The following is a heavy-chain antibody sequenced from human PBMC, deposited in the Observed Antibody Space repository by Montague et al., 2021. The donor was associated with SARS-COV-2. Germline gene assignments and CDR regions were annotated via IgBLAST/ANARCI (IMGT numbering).Heavy chain of an antibody. CDR1: GGSISSSGYY. V-gene: IGHV4-31*03. J-gene: IGHJ3*02. D-gene: IGHD3-10*01. CDR2: IYYTGST. CDR3: ASYSGYYGSRVYSYDAFDN. Sequence: TLSLTCTVSGGSISSSGYYWSWIRQPPGKGLEWIGYIYYTGSTYYNPSLKSRVTISKDTSKNHFSLNLSSVTAADSAVYYCASYSGYYGSRVYSYDAFDNWGQGAMVTVSS.